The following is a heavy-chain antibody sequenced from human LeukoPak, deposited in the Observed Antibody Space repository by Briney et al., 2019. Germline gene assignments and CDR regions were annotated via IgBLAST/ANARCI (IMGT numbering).Heavy chain of an antibody. J-gene: IGHJ4*02. V-gene: IGHV3-74*01. CDR3: ARVQRSSSGWYEAGLDY. Sequence: GGSLRLSCAASGFTFSSYWMYWVRQAPGKGLVWVSHINSDGSITSYADSVKGRFTISRDNAKNTLYLQMNSLIAEDTAVYYCARVQRSSSGWYEAGLDYWGQGNLVTVSS. CDR2: INSDGSIT. CDR1: GFTFSSYW. D-gene: IGHD6-19*01.